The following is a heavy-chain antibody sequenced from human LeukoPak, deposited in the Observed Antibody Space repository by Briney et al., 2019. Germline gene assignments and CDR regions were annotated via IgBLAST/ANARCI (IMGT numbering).Heavy chain of an antibody. Sequence: SETLSLTCAVYGGSFSGYYWSWIRQPPGKGLEWIGEINHSGSTNYNPSLKSRVTISVDTSKNQFSLKLSSVTAADTAVYYCARDHFSYYDILTGYPPINWFDPWGQGTLVTVSS. CDR2: INHSGST. CDR1: GGSFSGYY. CDR3: ARDHFSYYDILTGYPPINWFDP. V-gene: IGHV4-34*01. D-gene: IGHD3-9*01. J-gene: IGHJ5*02.